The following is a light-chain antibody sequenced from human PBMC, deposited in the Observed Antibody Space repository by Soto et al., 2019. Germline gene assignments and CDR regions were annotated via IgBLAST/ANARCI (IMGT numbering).Light chain of an antibody. CDR2: GAS. CDR3: QQYNSWLT. Sequence: EIVMTQSPATLSVSPGERATLSCRASQSVSSSLAWYQPKPGQAPRLLIYGASTRATGIPARFSGSGSETDFTLNISCLQSEASAVYYCQQYNSWLTFGQGTKVEIK. V-gene: IGKV3-15*01. J-gene: IGKJ1*01. CDR1: QSVSSS.